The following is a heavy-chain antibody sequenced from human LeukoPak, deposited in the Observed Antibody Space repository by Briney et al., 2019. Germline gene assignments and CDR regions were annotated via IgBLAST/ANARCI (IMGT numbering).Heavy chain of an antibody. CDR2: IKQDGSEK. D-gene: IGHD3-22*01. V-gene: IGHV3-7*01. CDR3: ASATYYYDSSGYRVYYFDY. Sequence: GGSLRLSCAASGFTFISYWMSWVRQAPGKGLEGVANIKQDGSEKYYVDSVKGRFTISRDNAKNSLYLQMNSLRAEDTAVYYCASATYYYDSSGYRVYYFDYWGQGTLVTVSS. J-gene: IGHJ4*02. CDR1: GFTFISYW.